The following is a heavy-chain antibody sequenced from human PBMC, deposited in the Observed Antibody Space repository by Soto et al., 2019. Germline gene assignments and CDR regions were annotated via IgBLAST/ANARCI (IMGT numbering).Heavy chain of an antibody. Sequence: ASVKVSCKASGYTFTSYAMHWVRQAPGQRLEWMGWINAGNGNTKYSQKFQGRVTITRDTSASTAYMELNSLRAEDTALYYCAKVLLWFGEHYYGMDVWGQGTTVTVSS. D-gene: IGHD3-10*01. CDR1: GYTFTSYA. V-gene: IGHV1-3*01. CDR2: INAGNGNT. CDR3: AKVLLWFGEHYYGMDV. J-gene: IGHJ6*02.